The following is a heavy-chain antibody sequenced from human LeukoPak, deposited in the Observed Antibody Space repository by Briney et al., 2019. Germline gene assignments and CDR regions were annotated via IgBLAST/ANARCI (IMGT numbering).Heavy chain of an antibody. CDR2: INWNGGST. D-gene: IGHD1-20*01. Sequence: GGSLRLSCAASGFTFDDYGMSGVRQAPGKGLEWVSGINWNGGSTVYADSVKGRFTISRDNAKNSLYLQMNSLRAEDTALYYCARDDRYNWNDGWFDPWGQGTLVTVSS. V-gene: IGHV3-20*04. CDR3: ARDDRYNWNDGWFDP. J-gene: IGHJ5*02. CDR1: GFTFDDYG.